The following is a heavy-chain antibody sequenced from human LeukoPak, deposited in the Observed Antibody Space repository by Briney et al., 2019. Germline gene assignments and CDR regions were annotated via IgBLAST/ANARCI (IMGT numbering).Heavy chain of an antibody. Sequence: PGGSPVPSCAASGFTFSSIYMRWVRQAPGRGLEWVSVIYSGGSTYYADSVKGRFTISRDNSKNTLFLQMNSLRAGDTAVYYCARGTVTMVDYWGQGSLHTVSS. CDR2: IYSGGST. CDR3: ARGTVTMVDY. D-gene: IGHD3-10*01. V-gene: IGHV3-66*01. J-gene: IGHJ4*02. CDR1: GFTFSSIY.